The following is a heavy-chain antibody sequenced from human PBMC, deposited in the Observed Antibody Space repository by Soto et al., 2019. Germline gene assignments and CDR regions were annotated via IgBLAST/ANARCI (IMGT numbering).Heavy chain of an antibody. CDR2: ISAYNGNT. J-gene: IGHJ3*02. CDR3: ERPMDITGAGALAFHT. V-gene: IGHV1-18*01. D-gene: IGHD2-2*03. CDR1: GYTFTSYG. Sequence: ASVKVSCKASGYTFTSYGISWVRQAPGQGHEWMGWISAYNGNTNYAQKLQGRVTTTTDTSTSTAYMELRSLRSDDTCVYYCERPMDITGAGALAFHTRDQGTLVTV.